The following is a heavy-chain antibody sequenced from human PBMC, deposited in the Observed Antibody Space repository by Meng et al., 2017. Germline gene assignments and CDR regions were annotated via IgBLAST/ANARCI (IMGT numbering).Heavy chain of an antibody. V-gene: IGHV3-33*08. Sequence: GESLKISCAASGFTFSSYAMSWVRQAPGKGLEWVAVIWYDGSNKYYADSVKGRFTISRDNSKNTLYLQMNSLRAEDTAVYYCARDYYYDTLSWGCAFDIWGQGTMVTVSS. D-gene: IGHD3-22*01. CDR2: IWYDGSNK. CDR1: GFTFSSYA. CDR3: ARDYYYDTLSWGCAFDI. J-gene: IGHJ3*02.